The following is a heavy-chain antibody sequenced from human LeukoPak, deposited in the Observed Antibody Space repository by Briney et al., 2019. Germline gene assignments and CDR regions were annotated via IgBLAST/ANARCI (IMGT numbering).Heavy chain of an antibody. V-gene: IGHV4-59*08. CDR1: GGSISSYY. D-gene: IGHD3-10*01. J-gene: IGHJ3*02. CDR2: IYYSGST. CDR3: ARLHPASGSYDAFDI. Sequence: PSETLSLTCTVSGGSISSYYWSWIRQPPGKGLEWIGYIYYSGSTNYNPSLKSRVTISVDTSKNQFSLKLSSVTAADTAVYYCARLHPASGSYDAFDIWGQGTMVTVSS.